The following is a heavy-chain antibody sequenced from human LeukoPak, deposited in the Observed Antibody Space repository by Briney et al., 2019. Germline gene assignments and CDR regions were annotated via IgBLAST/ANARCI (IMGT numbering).Heavy chain of an antibody. CDR1: EFTFSSYS. V-gene: IGHV3-7*03. CDR3: ARGGGLDV. CDR2: INHNGNVN. D-gene: IGHD3-16*01. Sequence: GGSLRLSCAASEFTFSSYSMSWVRQAPGKGLEWVASINHNGNVNYYVDSVKGRFTISRDNAKNSLYLQMSNLRAEDTAVYFCARGGGLDVWGQGATVTVSS. J-gene: IGHJ6*02.